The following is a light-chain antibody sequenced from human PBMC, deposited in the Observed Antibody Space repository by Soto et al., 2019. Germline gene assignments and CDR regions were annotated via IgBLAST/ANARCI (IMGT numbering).Light chain of an antibody. CDR1: QSITSY. J-gene: IGKJ1*01. Sequence: DIQMTQSPSSLSASVGDRVTITCRASQSITSYLNWYQQKPGKAPKLLIYAASSLQSGVPSRFRGSGSGTDFTRTISSLQPEDFATYYCQQSYRTPPWTFGQGTKVEIK. CDR3: QQSYRTPPWT. CDR2: AAS. V-gene: IGKV1-39*01.